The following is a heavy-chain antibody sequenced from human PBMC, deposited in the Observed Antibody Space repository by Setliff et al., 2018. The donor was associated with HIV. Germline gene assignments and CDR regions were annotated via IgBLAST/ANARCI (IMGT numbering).Heavy chain of an antibody. D-gene: IGHD4-17*01. CDR3: ARDPTTVMDYFDY. J-gene: IGHJ4*02. CDR2: IIPIFGTG. CDR1: GGTFSNYA. V-gene: IGHV1-69*13. Sequence: ASVKVSCKASGGTFSNYAISWVRQAPGQGLEWMGGIIPIFGTGMCAQEFQGRVTITADESTTTAYMELSSLRSEDTAVYYCARDPTTVMDYFDYWGQGTLVTVSS.